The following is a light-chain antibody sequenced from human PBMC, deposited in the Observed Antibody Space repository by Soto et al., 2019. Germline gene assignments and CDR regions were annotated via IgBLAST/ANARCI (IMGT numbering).Light chain of an antibody. CDR1: SSDVGGYNY. J-gene: IGLJ1*01. CDR3: SSYAGSIYV. V-gene: IGLV2-8*01. CDR2: EVS. Sequence: QSVLTQPPSASGSPGHSVTISCTGTSSDVGGYNYVSWYQQHPGKAPKLMIYEVSNRPSGVPDRFSGSKSGNTASLTVSGLQAEDEADYYCSSYAGSIYVFGTGTKLTVL.